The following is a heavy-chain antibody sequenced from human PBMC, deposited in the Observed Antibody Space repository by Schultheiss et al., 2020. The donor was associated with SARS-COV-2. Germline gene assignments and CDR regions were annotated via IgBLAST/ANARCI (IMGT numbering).Heavy chain of an antibody. CDR2: IYYSGST. Sequence: SQTLSLTCAVYGGSFSGYYWSWIRQPPGKGLEWIGYIYYSGSTYYNPSLKSRVTISVDTSKNQFSLKLSSVTAADTAVYYCAREGGIVVVPAAKRGGYFDYWGQGTLVTVSS. CDR1: GGSFSGYY. D-gene: IGHD2-2*01. CDR3: AREGGIVVVPAAKRGGYFDY. J-gene: IGHJ4*02. V-gene: IGHV4-34*09.